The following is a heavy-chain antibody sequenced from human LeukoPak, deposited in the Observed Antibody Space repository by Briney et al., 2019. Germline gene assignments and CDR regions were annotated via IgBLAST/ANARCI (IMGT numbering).Heavy chain of an antibody. J-gene: IGHJ3*01. CDR2: INPDGSTT. D-gene: IGHD5-12*01. V-gene: IGHV3-74*01. Sequence: PGGSLRLSCEASGLTFSSYWMHWVRQAPGKGLVWVSRINPDGSTTSYADSVKGRFTISRDNAKNTLNLQMNSLRVEDTAVYYCAREVVATLTAFDFWGQGTMVTVSS. CDR1: GLTFSSYW. CDR3: AREVVATLTAFDF.